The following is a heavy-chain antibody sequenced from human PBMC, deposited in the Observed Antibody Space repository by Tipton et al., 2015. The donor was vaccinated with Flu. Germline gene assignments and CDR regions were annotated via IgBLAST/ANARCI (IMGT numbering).Heavy chain of an antibody. Sequence: SLRLSCAASGFTFSSYWMNWVRQAPGKGLEWVADIRQDGIQKSYVDSVKGRFTISRDNAKNSLFLQMNSLRGEDTAVYYCAREGRLLGAFDLWGQGTLVTVSS. CDR2: IRQDGIQK. V-gene: IGHV3-7*01. J-gene: IGHJ3*01. CDR1: GFTFSSYW. D-gene: IGHD2-21*01. CDR3: AREGRLLGAFDL.